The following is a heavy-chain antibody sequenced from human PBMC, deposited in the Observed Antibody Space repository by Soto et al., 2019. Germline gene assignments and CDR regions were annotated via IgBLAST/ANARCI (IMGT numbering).Heavy chain of an antibody. V-gene: IGHV4-4*07. Sequence: SETLSLTCTVSGGSISSYYCSWIRQAAGKGLEWIGRIHTSGSPNYNPSLKSRVTMSADTSKNQFSLKLTSVTAADKAVYYCATGGTYFDYCGQGPLVTVYS. CDR3: ATGGTYFDY. CDR1: GGSISSYY. J-gene: IGHJ4*02. CDR2: IHTSGSP.